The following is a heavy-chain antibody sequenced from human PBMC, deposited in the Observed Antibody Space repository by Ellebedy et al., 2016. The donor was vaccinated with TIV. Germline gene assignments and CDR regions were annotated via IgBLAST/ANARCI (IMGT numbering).Heavy chain of an antibody. V-gene: IGHV1-69*04. CDR3: ARTVSYSSGWYGY. J-gene: IGHJ4*02. D-gene: IGHD6-19*01. CDR1: GGTFSSYA. CDR2: IIPILGIA. Sequence: AASVKVSCKASGGTFSSYAISWVRQAPGQGLEWMGRIIPILGIANYAQKFQGRVTITADKSTSTAYMELRSLRTEDTAVFYCARTVSYSSGWYGYWGQGTLVTVSS.